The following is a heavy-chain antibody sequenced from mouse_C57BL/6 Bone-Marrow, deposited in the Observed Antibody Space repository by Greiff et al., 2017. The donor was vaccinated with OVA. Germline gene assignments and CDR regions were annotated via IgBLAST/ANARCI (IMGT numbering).Heavy chain of an antibody. CDR1: GYTFTSYW. J-gene: IGHJ2*01. Sequence: QVQLQQPGAELVKPGASVKLSCKASGYTFTSYWMHWVKQRPGQGLEWIGMIHPNSGSTNYNEKFKSKATLTVDKSSSTAYMQLSSLTSEDSAVYDCARLEVHYYGSSFPYWGQGTTLTVTS. V-gene: IGHV1-64*01. CDR2: IHPNSGST. CDR3: ARLEVHYYGSSFPY. D-gene: IGHD1-1*01.